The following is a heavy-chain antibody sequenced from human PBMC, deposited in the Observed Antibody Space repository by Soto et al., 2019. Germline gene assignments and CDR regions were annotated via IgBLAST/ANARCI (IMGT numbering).Heavy chain of an antibody. J-gene: IGHJ6*02. CDR1: GFSLSTSGMR. CDR3: ARIPGPYGMDV. V-gene: IGHV2-70*04. CDR2: IDWDDDK. Sequence: SVPTLMNPTQTLTLTCTFSGFSLSTSGMRVSWIRQPPGKSLECLARIDWDDDKFSSTSLKTRLPISKDTSKNQVVLTMTNMDPVDTATYYCARIPGPYGMDVWGQGTTVTVS.